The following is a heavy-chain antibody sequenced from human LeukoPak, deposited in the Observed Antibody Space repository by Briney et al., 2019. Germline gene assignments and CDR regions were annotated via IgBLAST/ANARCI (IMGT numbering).Heavy chain of an antibody. J-gene: IGHJ4*02. CDR3: ARVSVKDDSSGYYYLAFDY. V-gene: IGHV1-69*05. CDR2: IIPIFGTA. D-gene: IGHD3-22*01. Sequence: GASVKVSCKASRGTFSSYAISWVRQAPGQGLEWMGGIIPIFGTANYAQKFQGRVTITTDESTSTAYMELSSLRSEDTAVYYCARVSVKDDSSGYYYLAFDYWGQGTLVTVSS. CDR1: RGTFSSYA.